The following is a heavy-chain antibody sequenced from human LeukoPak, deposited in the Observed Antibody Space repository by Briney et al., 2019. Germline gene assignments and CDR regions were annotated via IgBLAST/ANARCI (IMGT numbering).Heavy chain of an antibody. V-gene: IGHV5-51*01. CDR1: GYSFTSYW. CDR3: ARGRRDGYNYDAFDT. CDR2: IYPGDSDT. J-gene: IGHJ3*02. Sequence: GESLKISCKGSGYSFTSYWIGWVRQMPGKGLEWMGIIYPGDSDTRYSPSFQGQVTISADKSISTAYLQWSSLKASDTAMYYCARGRRDGYNYDAFDTWGQGTMVTVSS. D-gene: IGHD5-24*01.